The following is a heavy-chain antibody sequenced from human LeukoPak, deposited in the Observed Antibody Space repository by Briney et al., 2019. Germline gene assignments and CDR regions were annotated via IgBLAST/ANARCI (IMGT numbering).Heavy chain of an antibody. CDR1: GGTFSSYA. J-gene: IGHJ4*02. Sequence: GASVKVSCKASGGTFSSYAISWVRQAPGQGLEWMGGIIPIFGTANYAQKFQGRVTITADESTSTAYMEPSSLRSDDTAVYYCARDHQITYYDFGGNSLDYWGQGTLVTVSS. V-gene: IGHV1-69*01. CDR3: ARDHQITYYDFGGNSLDY. D-gene: IGHD4-23*01. CDR2: IIPIFGTA.